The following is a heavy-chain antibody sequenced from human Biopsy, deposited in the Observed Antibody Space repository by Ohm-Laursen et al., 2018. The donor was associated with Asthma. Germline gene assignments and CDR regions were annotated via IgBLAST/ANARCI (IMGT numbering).Heavy chain of an antibody. D-gene: IGHD3-10*01. J-gene: IGHJ6*02. CDR2: ISVYNGNT. CDR3: ARAVDYSHYYGIDV. V-gene: IGHV1-18*01. CDR1: GYTFNSAG. Sequence: ASAKVSRTTSGYTFNSAGITWVRQAPGQGLEWMGWISVYNGNTKVAQKLQDRVTMITDTSTSTAYMELRSLRSDDTAVYFCARAVDYSHYYGIDVWGQGTTVTVS.